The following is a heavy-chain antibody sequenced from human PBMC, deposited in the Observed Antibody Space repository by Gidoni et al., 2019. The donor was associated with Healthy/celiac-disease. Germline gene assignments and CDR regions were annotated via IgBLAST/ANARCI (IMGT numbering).Heavy chain of an antibody. J-gene: IGHJ3*02. CDR3: ARERHTAPAAFDI. D-gene: IGHD4-17*01. CDR2: ISSSGSTI. Sequence: EVQLVESGGGLVQPGGSLRLSCVASGFTFSSYEMNWVRQAPGKGLEWGSYISSSGSTIYYADSVKGRFTIFRDNAKNSLYLQMNSRRAEDTAVYYCARERHTAPAAFDIWGQGTMVTVSS. CDR1: GFTFSSYE. V-gene: IGHV3-48*03.